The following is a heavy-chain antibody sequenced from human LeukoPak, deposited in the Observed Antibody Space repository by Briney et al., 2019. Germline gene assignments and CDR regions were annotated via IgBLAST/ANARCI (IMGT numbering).Heavy chain of an antibody. J-gene: IGHJ6*03. CDR3: AREVWGSYYYYYMDV. CDR2: IIPIFGTA. D-gene: IGHD3-16*01. V-gene: IGHV1-69*05. CDR1: GGTFSSYA. Sequence: PVASVKVSCKASGGTFSSYAISWVRQAPGQGLEWMGGIIPIFGTANYAQKFQGRVTIITDESTSTAYMELSSLRSEDTAVYYCAREVWGSYYYYYMDVWGKGTTVTVSS.